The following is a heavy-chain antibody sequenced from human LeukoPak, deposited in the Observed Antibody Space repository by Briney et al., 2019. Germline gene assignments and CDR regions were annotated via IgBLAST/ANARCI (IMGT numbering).Heavy chain of an antibody. V-gene: IGHV3-23*01. CDR3: ARFSSTWYFGN. CDR1: GFTVSNNY. CDR2: ISGSGGAT. J-gene: IGHJ4*02. Sequence: GGSLRLSCAASGFTVSNNYMSWVRQAPGKGLEWVSGISGSGGATYYADSVKGRFTISRDIPKNTLYLQMNSLRAEDTAVYYCARFSSTWYFGNWGQGTLVTVSS. D-gene: IGHD2-2*01.